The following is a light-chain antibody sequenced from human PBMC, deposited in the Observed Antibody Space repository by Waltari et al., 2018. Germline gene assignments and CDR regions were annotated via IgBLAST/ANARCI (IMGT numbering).Light chain of an antibody. J-gene: IGKJ5*01. V-gene: IGKV3-11*01. Sequence: EIVLTQSPATLSLSPGERATLSCRASQSVSSYLAWYQQKPGPAPRLLIYDASTRATRIPARFSGSGSGTDFTLTISSLEPEDFAVYYCQQRSNWPITFGQGTRLEIK. CDR3: QQRSNWPIT. CDR2: DAS. CDR1: QSVSSY.